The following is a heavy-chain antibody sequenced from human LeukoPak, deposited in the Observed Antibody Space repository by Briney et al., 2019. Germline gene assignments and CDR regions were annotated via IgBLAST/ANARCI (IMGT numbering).Heavy chain of an antibody. Sequence: GGSLRLSCAASGFTFSTYSMNWVRQAPGKGLEWVSSISSGSCYIYYADSVKGRFTISRDDAKNSLYLQMNSLRAEDTAVYYCARYCSSSRCLYYYHMDVWGKGTTVTVSS. D-gene: IGHD2-2*01. CDR3: ARYCSSSRCLYYYHMDV. V-gene: IGHV3-21*01. CDR1: GFTFSTYS. CDR2: ISSGSCYI. J-gene: IGHJ6*03.